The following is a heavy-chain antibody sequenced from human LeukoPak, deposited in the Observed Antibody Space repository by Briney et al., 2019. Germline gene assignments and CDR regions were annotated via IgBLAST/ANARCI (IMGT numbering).Heavy chain of an antibody. D-gene: IGHD3-10*01. J-gene: IGHJ6*02. CDR2: ISGSGGST. Sequence: GGSLRLSCAASGFTFSNAWMNWVRQAPGKGLEWVSAISGSGGSTYYADSVKGRFTISRDNSKNTLYLQMNSLRAEDTAVYYCAKDSGSGSYYLSGYYYYGMDVWGQGTTVTVSS. V-gene: IGHV3-23*01. CDR1: GFTFSNAW. CDR3: AKDSGSGSYYLSGYYYYGMDV.